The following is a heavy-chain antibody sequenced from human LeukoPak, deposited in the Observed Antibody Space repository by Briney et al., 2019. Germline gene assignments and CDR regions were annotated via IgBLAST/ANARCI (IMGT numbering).Heavy chain of an antibody. V-gene: IGHV4-59*01. CDR1: GGSINSYY. CDR3: ARADVNNWFDP. CDR2: IYYSGST. Sequence: PSETVSLTCTVSGGSINSYYWSWIRQPPGKGLEWMGYIYYSGSTNYNPSLNSRVTISVDTSKNKFSLKLSSVTAADTAVYYCARADVNNWFDPWGQGTLGTVSS. J-gene: IGHJ5*02.